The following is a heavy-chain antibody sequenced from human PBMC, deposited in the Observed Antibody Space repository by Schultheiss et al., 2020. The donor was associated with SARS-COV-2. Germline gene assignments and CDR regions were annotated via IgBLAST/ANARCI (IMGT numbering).Heavy chain of an antibody. D-gene: IGHD6-19*01. CDR3: AASSGWPEWSWFDP. CDR2: IYYSGST. CDR1: GGSISSGGYY. V-gene: IGHV4-30-4*08. Sequence: SETLSLTCTVSGGSISSGGYYWSWIRQHPGKGLEWIGYIYYSGSTYYNPSLKSRVTISVDTSKNQFSLKLSSVTAADTAVYYCAASSGWPEWSWFDPWGQGTLVTVSS. J-gene: IGHJ5*02.